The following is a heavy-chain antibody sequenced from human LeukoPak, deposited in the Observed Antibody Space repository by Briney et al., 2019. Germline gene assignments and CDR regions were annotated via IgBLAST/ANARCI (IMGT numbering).Heavy chain of an antibody. CDR2: IKQDGSEK. CDR1: GFTFSSYW. D-gene: IGHD3-22*01. CDR3: ARAGWSYYYDSSGYY. V-gene: IGHV3-7*01. J-gene: IGHJ4*02. Sequence: QAGGSLRLSCAASGFTFSSYWMSWVRQAPGKGLEWVANIKQDGSEKYYVDSVKGRSTISRDNAKNSLYLQMNSLRAEDTAVYYCARAGWSYYYDSSGYYWGQGTLVTVSS.